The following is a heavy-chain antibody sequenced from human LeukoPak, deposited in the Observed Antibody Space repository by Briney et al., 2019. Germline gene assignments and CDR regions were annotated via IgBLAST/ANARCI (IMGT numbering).Heavy chain of an antibody. V-gene: IGHV4-61*02. CDR1: GGSLCSGGDE. CDR2: IYNTGST. Sequence: PSETLSLTRTVSGGSLCSGGDEGSSIRQPAGKGLEWIGRIYNTGSTNYNPSLRSRVTISLDTSKNQFSLKLRSVTAADTAVYYCARESEVLMVNGMHWVGTLVRGTLVTVSS. CDR3: ARESEVLMVNGMHWVGT. J-gene: IGHJ5*02. D-gene: IGHD2-8*01.